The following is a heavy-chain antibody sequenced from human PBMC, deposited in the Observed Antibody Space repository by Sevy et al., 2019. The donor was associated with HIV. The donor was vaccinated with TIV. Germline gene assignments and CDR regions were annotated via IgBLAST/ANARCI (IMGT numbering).Heavy chain of an antibody. CDR2: FDPEDGET. CDR1: GSTLSRLS. V-gene: IGHV1-24*01. D-gene: IGHD3-22*01. J-gene: IGHJ4*02. Sequence: ASVKVSCKVSGSTLSRLSMHWVRQVPGKGLEWMGSFDPEDGETIYARKFQGRVSMTEDTSTDTAYMGLSSLRSEDTAVYYCATTKDYYESYGSPFDYWGQGTLVTVSS. CDR3: ATTKDYYESYGSPFDY.